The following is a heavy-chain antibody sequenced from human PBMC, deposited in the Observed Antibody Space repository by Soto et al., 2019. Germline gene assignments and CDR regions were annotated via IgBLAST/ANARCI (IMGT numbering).Heavy chain of an antibody. V-gene: IGHV3-23*01. CDR1: GFTFSNYA. J-gene: IGHJ3*02. CDR3: AKEATYDFWSGYDSAFDI. CDR2: ISGSGGGT. Sequence: EVLLLESGGGLVQPGGSLRLSSASSGFTFSNYAMSWVRQAPGKGLEWVSGISGSGGGTDYADSVKGRFTISRDNSKNTLYLQMNSLRAEDTAVYYCAKEATYDFWSGYDSAFDIWGQGTMVTVSS. D-gene: IGHD3-3*01.